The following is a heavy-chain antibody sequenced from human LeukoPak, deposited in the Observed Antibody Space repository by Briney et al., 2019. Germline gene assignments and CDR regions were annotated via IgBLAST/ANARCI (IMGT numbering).Heavy chain of an antibody. Sequence: GGSLRLSCAASGFTFSTYWMTWVRQSPGKGPEWVANIKEDGSEKYYVDSVKGRFTISRDNAKNSLYLQMNSLRAEDTAVYYCARYCSGGSCKRGGYDYWGQGTLVTVSS. D-gene: IGHD2-15*01. J-gene: IGHJ4*02. CDR3: ARYCSGGSCKRGGYDY. CDR1: GFTFSTYW. V-gene: IGHV3-7*02. CDR2: IKEDGSEK.